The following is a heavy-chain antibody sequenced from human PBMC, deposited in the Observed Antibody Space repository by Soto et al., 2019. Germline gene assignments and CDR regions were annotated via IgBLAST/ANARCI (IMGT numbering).Heavy chain of an antibody. CDR2: IWYDGSNK. V-gene: IGHV3-33*01. CDR3: ARDGLFGWRRGYYYGMDV. D-gene: IGHD3-3*01. Sequence: SGGSLRLSCAASGFTFSSYGMHWVRQAPGKGLEWVAVIWYDGSNKYYADSVKGRFTISRDNSKNTLYLQMNSLRAEDTAVYYCARDGLFGWRRGYYYGMDVWGQGTTVTVSS. J-gene: IGHJ6*02. CDR1: GFTFSSYG.